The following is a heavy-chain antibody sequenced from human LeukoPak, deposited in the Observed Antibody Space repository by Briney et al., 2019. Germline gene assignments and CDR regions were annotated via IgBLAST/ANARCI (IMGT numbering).Heavy chain of an antibody. CDR3: ARDREMATTNWFDP. J-gene: IGHJ5*02. CDR2: INPNSGGT. V-gene: IGHV1-2*06. D-gene: IGHD5-24*01. Sequence: ASVKVSCKASGYTFTGYYMHWVRQAPGQGLEWMGRINPNSGGTNYAQKFQGRVTMTRDTSISTAYMELSRLRSDDTAVYYCARDREMATTNWFDPGGQGTLVTVSS. CDR1: GYTFTGYY.